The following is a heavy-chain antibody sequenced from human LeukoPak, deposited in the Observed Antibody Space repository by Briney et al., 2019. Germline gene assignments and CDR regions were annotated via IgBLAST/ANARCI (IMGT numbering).Heavy chain of an antibody. D-gene: IGHD6-6*01. CDR3: VSNSSSSPWFDP. CDR1: GSSLSSYTHY. Sequence: SETLSLTCTVSGSSLSSYTHYWGWIRQPPGKGLEWIATVYYTGGTYYNPSLKSRVTISIDTSRNHFSLKLTSVIAADTAMYYCVSNSSSSPWFDPWGQGTLVTVSS. CDR2: VYYTGGT. J-gene: IGHJ5*02. V-gene: IGHV4-39*02.